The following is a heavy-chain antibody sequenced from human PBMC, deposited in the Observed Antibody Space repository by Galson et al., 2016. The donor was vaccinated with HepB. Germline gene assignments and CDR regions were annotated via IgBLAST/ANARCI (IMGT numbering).Heavy chain of an antibody. D-gene: IGHD5-24*01. CDR2: IIPIFGTA. Sequence: SVKVSCKASGGTFSSYAISWVRQAPGQGLEWMGGIIPIFGTANYAQKFQGRITMTADKSTSTGYMELSSLRSEDTAVYYCARGHGSGDGYNNNYYHYRMDVWGQGNTVTVSS. J-gene: IGHJ6*02. V-gene: IGHV1-69*06. CDR1: GGTFSSYA. CDR3: ARGHGSGDGYNNNYYHYRMDV.